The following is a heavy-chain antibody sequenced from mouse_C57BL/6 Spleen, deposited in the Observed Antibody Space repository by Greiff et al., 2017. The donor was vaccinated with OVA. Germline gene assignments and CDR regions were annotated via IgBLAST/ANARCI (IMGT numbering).Heavy chain of an antibody. Sequence: EVQLVESGGGLVQPGGSMKLSCVASGFTFSNYWMNWVRQSPEKGLEWVAQIRLKSDNYATHYAESVKGRFTISRDDSKSSVYLQMNNLRAEDTGIYYCTGGLPRPAMDYWGQGTSVTVSS. V-gene: IGHV6-3*01. J-gene: IGHJ4*01. CDR1: GFTFSNYW. CDR2: IRLKSDNYAT. CDR3: TGGLPRPAMDY. D-gene: IGHD2-2*01.